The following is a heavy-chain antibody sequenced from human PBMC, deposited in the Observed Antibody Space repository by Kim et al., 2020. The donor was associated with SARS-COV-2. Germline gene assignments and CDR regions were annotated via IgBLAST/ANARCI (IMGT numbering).Heavy chain of an antibody. CDR3: ARGGYGSGSLPRVYFYHGMDV. CDR1: GYTFTNYG. V-gene: IGHV7-4-1*02. Sequence: ASVKVSCKASGYTFTNYGVNWVRQAPGQGLEWMGWINTKTGTPTYAQGFTGRFVFSLDGSVSTAYLEISSLKADDSAVYYCARGGYGSGSLPRVYFYHGMDVWGPGTTVTVSS. J-gene: IGHJ6*02. CDR2: INTKTGTP. D-gene: IGHD3-10*01.